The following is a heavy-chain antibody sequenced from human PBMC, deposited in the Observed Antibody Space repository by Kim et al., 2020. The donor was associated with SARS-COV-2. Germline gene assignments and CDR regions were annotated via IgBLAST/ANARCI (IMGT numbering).Heavy chain of an antibody. V-gene: IGHV3-21*01. D-gene: IGHD7-27*01. J-gene: IGHJ6*03. CDR1: GFTFSSYS. CDR3: ARTGLGHSTPYYYYYMDV. CDR2: ISSSSSYI. Sequence: GGSLRLSCAASGFTFSSYSMNWVRQAPGKGLEWVSSISSSSSYIYYADSVKGRFTISRDNAKNSLYLQMNSLRAEDTAVYYCARTGLGHSTPYYYYYMDVWGKGTTVTVSS.